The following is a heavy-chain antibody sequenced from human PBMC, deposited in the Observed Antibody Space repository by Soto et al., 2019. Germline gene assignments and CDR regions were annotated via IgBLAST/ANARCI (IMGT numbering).Heavy chain of an antibody. CDR2: IYYSGST. V-gene: IGHV4-61*01. CDR1: GGSVSSGSYY. CDR3: ARCVGATHYYCYYGMDV. J-gene: IGHJ6*02. D-gene: IGHD1-26*01. Sequence: SETLSLTCTVSGGSVSSGSYYWSWIRQPPGKGLEWIGYIYYSGSTNYNPSLKSRVTISVDTSKNQFSLKLSSVTAADTAVYYCARCVGATHYYCYYGMDVWGQGTTVTVSS.